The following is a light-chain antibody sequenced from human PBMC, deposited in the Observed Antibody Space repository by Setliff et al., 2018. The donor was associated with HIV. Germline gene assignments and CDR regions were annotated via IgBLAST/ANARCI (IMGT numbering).Light chain of an antibody. CDR1: SSDVGSYNF. J-gene: IGLJ1*01. Sequence: QSVLTQPASVSGSPGQSITLSCTGTSSDVGSYNFVSWYQQHPGRAPKLMIYDVTKRPSGVSDRLSGSKSGNTASLTISGLQTGDEADYYCCSYTSSLTYVFGTGTKVTVL. CDR3: CSYTSSLTYV. CDR2: DVT. V-gene: IGLV2-14*03.